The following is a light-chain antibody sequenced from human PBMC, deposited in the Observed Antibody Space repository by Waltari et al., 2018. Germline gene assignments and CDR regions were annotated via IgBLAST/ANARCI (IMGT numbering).Light chain of an antibody. CDR2: EVI. CDR3: CSYAGRNIWV. J-gene: IGLJ3*02. V-gene: IGLV2-23*02. CDR1: SSDVGFYNL. Sequence: QSALTQPASVSGSPGQSITISCTGTSSDVGFYNLVSWYQQHPDKAPKLMVYEVIARPSGGSNRFSGSKSGNTASRTISGLQAEDEADYYCCSYAGRNIWVFGGGTKLTVL.